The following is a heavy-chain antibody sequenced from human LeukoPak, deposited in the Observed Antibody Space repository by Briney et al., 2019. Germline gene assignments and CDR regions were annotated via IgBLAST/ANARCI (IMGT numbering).Heavy chain of an antibody. CDR1: GGTFSSYA. V-gene: IGHV1-69*05. J-gene: IGHJ5*02. D-gene: IGHD3-10*01. Sequence: SVKVSCKASGGTFSSYAISWARQAPGQGLEWMGRSIPIFGTANYAQKFQGRVTITTDESTSTAYMELSSLRSEDTAVYYCARDRRGDTMVRGVISAYNWFDPWGQGTLVTVSS. CDR3: ARDRRGDTMVRGVISAYNWFDP. CDR2: SIPIFGTA.